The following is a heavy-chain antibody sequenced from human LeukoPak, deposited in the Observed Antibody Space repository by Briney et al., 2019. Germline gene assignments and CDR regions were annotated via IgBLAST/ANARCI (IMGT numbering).Heavy chain of an antibody. Sequence: PGGSLRLSCAASGFTFSDAWMSWVRQAPGKGLEWVGRIKSKTDGGTTDYAAPVKGRFTISRDDSKNTLYLQMNTLKTEDTAVYYCTTRGGSFSIFDYWGQGTLVTVSS. CDR1: GFTFSDAW. CDR2: IKSKTDGGTT. J-gene: IGHJ4*02. D-gene: IGHD1-26*01. CDR3: TTRGGSFSIFDY. V-gene: IGHV3-15*01.